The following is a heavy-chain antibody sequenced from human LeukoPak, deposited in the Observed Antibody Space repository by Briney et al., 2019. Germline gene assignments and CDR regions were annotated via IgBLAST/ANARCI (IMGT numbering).Heavy chain of an antibody. Sequence: PGGSLRLSCAASGFTFSDYYMTWIRQAPGKGLEWVSYISSSGSSIYYADSVKGRFTISRDNSKNTLYLQMNSLRAEDTAVYYCAKDGSGSHFDYWGQGTLVTVSS. D-gene: IGHD3-10*01. CDR3: AKDGSGSHFDY. CDR2: ISSSGSSI. J-gene: IGHJ4*02. V-gene: IGHV3-11*01. CDR1: GFTFSDYY.